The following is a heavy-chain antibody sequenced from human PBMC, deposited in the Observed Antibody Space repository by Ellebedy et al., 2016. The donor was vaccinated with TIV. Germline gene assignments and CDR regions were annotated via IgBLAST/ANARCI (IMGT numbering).Heavy chain of an antibody. V-gene: IGHV3-30-3*01. CDR1: GFTFSSYA. CDR2: ISYDGSNK. Sequence: GESLKISXAASGFTFSSYAMHWVRQAPGKGLEWVAVISYDGSNKYYADSVKGRFTISRDNSKNTLYLQMNSLRAEDTAVYYCARDIGSEVFDYWGQGTLVTVSS. J-gene: IGHJ4*02. D-gene: IGHD1-26*01. CDR3: ARDIGSEVFDY.